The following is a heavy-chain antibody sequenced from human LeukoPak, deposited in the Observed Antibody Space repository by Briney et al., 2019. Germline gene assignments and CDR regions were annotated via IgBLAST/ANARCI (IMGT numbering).Heavy chain of an antibody. CDR2: MNPDSGNT. CDR1: GYTFTNYD. D-gene: IGHD2-2*01. CDR3: ARGPYCRSTSCPYYLDF. Sequence: AAVKVSCKASGYTFTNYDINWVRQATGQGLEWMGWMNPDSGNTGYAQKFQGRVTITKNTSISTAYMELSSLRSEDTALYYCARGPYCRSTSCPYYLDFWGKGTTGTVSS. J-gene: IGHJ6*03. V-gene: IGHV1-8*03.